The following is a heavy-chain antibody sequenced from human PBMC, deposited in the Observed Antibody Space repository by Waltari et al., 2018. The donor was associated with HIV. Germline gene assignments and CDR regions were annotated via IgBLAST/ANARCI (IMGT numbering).Heavy chain of an antibody. CDR3: ARQPSAWDI. Sequence: QLQESVPGLVKPSETLSLTCTVSGVSISSSSFFWGWIRQAPGKGLEWIGSVYHTGNTFYNPTLKSRVSMFIDRATNQFSLRLTSVTAADTGIYYCARQPSAWDIWGQGMLVSVSS. J-gene: IGHJ4*02. D-gene: IGHD1-26*01. CDR1: GVSISSSSFF. CDR2: VYHTGNT. V-gene: IGHV4-39*01.